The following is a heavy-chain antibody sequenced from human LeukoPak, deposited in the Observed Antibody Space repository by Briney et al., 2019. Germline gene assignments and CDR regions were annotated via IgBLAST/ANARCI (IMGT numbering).Heavy chain of an antibody. J-gene: IGHJ3*02. V-gene: IGHV1-2*02. CDR3: ARFAGYTSDWLDAFDI. D-gene: IGHD6-19*01. CDR2: INPNSGGT. Sequence: GESLKISCKGSGYTFTAYYMHWVRQAPGQGLEWMGWINPNSGGTNRAQKFQGRVTMTRDTSISTAYMELTRLRSDDTAMYYCARFAGYTSDWLDAFDIWGQGTMVTVSS. CDR1: GYTFTAYY.